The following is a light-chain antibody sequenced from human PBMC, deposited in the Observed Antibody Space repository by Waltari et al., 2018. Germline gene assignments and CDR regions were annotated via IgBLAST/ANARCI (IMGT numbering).Light chain of an antibody. CDR1: QNIRSY. CDR2: PAS. J-gene: IGKJ3*01. V-gene: IGKV1-39*01. Sequence: DIQMTQSPSSLSASVGGRVTITCRASQNIRSYLNWYQQKPGMAPKLPIYPASTLLGGVPSRFSGSGSGTEFTLTISSLQLEDFATYYCQQSYSTPFTFGPGTKVDIE. CDR3: QQSYSTPFT.